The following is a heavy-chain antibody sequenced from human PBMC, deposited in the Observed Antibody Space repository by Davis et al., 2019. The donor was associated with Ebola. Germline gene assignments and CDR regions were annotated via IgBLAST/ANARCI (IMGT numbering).Heavy chain of an antibody. J-gene: IGHJ5*02. CDR1: GYSFTSYW. Sequence: GESLKISCKGSGYSFTSYWISWVRQMPGKGLEWMGRIDPSDSYTNYSPSFQGHVTISADKSISTAYLQWSSLKASDTAMYYCARHEGSEGSVAGPRDWFDPWGQGTLVTVSS. CDR3: ARHEGSEGSVAGPRDWFDP. D-gene: IGHD6-19*01. CDR2: IDPSDSYT. V-gene: IGHV5-10-1*01.